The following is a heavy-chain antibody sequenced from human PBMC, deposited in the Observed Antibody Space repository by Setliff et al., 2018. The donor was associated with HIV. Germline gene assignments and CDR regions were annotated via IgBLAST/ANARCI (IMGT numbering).Heavy chain of an antibody. D-gene: IGHD6-6*01. CDR3: ARDEPKNTEAAPGY. J-gene: IGHJ4*02. V-gene: IGHV3-15*07. CDR2: IKSKTDGGTT. Sequence: GGSLRLSCAASGFTFSNAWMNWVRQAPGKGLEWVGRIKSKTDGGTTDYAAPVKGRFTISRDDSKNTLYLQMNSLKTEDTAVYYCARDEPKNTEAAPGYWGQGTLVTVSS. CDR1: GFTFSNAW.